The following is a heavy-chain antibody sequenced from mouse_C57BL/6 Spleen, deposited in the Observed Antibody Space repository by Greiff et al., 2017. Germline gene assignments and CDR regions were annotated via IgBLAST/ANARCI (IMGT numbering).Heavy chain of an antibody. CDR3: ARRDYDLYFDY. Sequence: VQLQESGAELARPGASVKMSCKASGYTFTSYTMHWVKQRPGQGLEWIGYINPSSGYTKYNQKFKDKATLTADKSSSTAYMQLSSLTSEDSAVYYCARRDYDLYFDYWGQGTTLTVSS. CDR1: GYTFTSYT. V-gene: IGHV1-4*01. CDR2: INPSSGYT. D-gene: IGHD2-4*01. J-gene: IGHJ2*01.